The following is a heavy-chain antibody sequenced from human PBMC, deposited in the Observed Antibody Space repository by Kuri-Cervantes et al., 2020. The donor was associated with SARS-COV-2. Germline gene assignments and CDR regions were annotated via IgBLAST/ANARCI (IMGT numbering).Heavy chain of an antibody. CDR2: IYWDDAK. CDR3: AHRRAGVDGGNYDY. J-gene: IGHJ4*02. CDR1: GFSLSTSVVG. Sequence: SGPTLVKPKQPLTLTCTFSGFSLSTSVVGVGWIRQPPGKALEWLALIYWDDAKRYSPSLKSRLTITKDTSKNQVVLTLTNMDPVDTATYYYAHRRAGVDGGNYDYWGQGTLVTVSS. D-gene: IGHD1-7*01. V-gene: IGHV2-5*02.